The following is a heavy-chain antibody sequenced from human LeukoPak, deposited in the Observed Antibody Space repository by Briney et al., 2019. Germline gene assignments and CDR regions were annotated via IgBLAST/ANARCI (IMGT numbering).Heavy chain of an antibody. CDR3: ARDNYDFWSGYSGP. D-gene: IGHD3-3*01. CDR2: IRYDGSNK. V-gene: IGHV3-33*01. J-gene: IGHJ5*02. CDR1: GFTFSSYG. Sequence: GRSLRLSCAASGFTFSSYGMHWVRQAPGKGLEWVAVIRYDGSNKYYADSVKGRFTISRDNSKNTLYLQMNSLRAEDTAVYYCARDNYDFWSGYSGPWGQGTLVTVSS.